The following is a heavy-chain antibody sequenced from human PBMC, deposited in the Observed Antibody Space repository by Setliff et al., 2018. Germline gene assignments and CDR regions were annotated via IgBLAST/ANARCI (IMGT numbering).Heavy chain of an antibody. V-gene: IGHV3-21*01. Sequence: GGSLRLSCAASGFTFSSYSMNWVRQAPGKGLEWVSSISSSRSYIYYADSVKGRFTISRDNAKNSLYLQMNSLRAEDTAVYYCAKDIVVVPAATIDFWSGSYYMDVWGKGTTVTVSS. CDR2: ISSSRSYI. CDR1: GFTFSSYS. CDR3: AKDIVVVPAATIDFWSGSYYMDV. D-gene: IGHD2-2*01. J-gene: IGHJ6*03.